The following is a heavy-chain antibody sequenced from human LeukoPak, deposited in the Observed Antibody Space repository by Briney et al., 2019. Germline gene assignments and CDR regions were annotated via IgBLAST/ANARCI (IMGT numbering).Heavy chain of an antibody. Sequence: SETLSLTCTVSGGSISSYYWSWIRQPPGKGLEWIGYIYYSGSTNYNPPLKSRVTISVDTSKDQFSLKLSSVTAADTAVYYCARGYYDFWSGYYNRYKFDPWGQGTLVTVSS. CDR1: GGSISSYY. CDR2: IYYSGST. CDR3: ARGYYDFWSGYYNRYKFDP. J-gene: IGHJ5*02. V-gene: IGHV4-59*01. D-gene: IGHD3-3*01.